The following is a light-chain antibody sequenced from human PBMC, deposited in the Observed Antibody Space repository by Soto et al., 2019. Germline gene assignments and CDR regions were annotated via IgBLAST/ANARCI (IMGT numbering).Light chain of an antibody. CDR1: QSIGKH. V-gene: IGKV1-39*01. Sequence: DIQMTQSPSSLSASVGDRVTITCRASQSIGKHLNWYQQKPGKAPKFLIYSVSSLQRGVPSRFSGSGSGTDFTLTINSLQPEDFATYYCQQGYTSSITFGQGTRLEIK. J-gene: IGKJ5*01. CDR3: QQGYTSSIT. CDR2: SVS.